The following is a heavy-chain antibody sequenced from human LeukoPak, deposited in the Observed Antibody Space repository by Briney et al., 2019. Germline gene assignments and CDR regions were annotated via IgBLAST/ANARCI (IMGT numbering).Heavy chain of an antibody. D-gene: IGHD2-2*01. CDR1: GYTFTTYG. J-gene: IGHJ4*02. CDR2: ISTYNGDT. CDR3: AREYCSSTSCYGPDY. Sequence: ASVKVSCKVSGYTFTTYGISWVRQAPGQGLEWMGWISTYNGDTKYAQKLQGRVTMTTDTSTSTAYIELRSLRSDDTAVYYCAREYCSSTSCYGPDYWGQGTLVTVSS. V-gene: IGHV1-18*01.